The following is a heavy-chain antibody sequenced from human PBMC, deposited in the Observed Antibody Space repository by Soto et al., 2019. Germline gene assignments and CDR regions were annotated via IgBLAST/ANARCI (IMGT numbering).Heavy chain of an antibody. CDR1: GYTFTSYA. D-gene: IGHD3-9*01. CDR3: ASGLDWLYALDAFDI. CDR2: INAGNGNT. Sequence: GASVKVSCKASGYTFTSYAMHWVRQAPGQRLEWMGWINAGNGNTKYSQKFQGRVTITRDTSASTAYMELCSLRSEDTAVYYCASGLDWLYALDAFDIWGQGTMVTVSS. J-gene: IGHJ3*02. V-gene: IGHV1-3*01.